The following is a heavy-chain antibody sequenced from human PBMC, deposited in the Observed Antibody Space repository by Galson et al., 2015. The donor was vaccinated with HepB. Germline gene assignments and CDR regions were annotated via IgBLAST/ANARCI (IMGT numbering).Heavy chain of an antibody. V-gene: IGHV3-48*01. CDR3: AKDLGSGYYSIDY. D-gene: IGHD3-22*01. CDR2: ISSSSRTV. J-gene: IGHJ4*02. CDR1: GFTFSSYA. Sequence: LRLSCAASGFTFSSYAMNWVRQAPGKGLEWLSFISSSSRTVSYAESLKGRFTISRDNAWNSLYLQMNSLRAEDTAVYYCAKDLGSGYYSIDYWGQGTLVTVSS.